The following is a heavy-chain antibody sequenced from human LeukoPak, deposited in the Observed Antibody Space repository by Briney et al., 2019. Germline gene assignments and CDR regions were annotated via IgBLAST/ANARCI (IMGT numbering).Heavy chain of an antibody. J-gene: IGHJ4*02. V-gene: IGHV4-59*08. CDR3: ARHPLRGGFDF. CDR1: GGSISPYY. CDR2: IFHTGDT. Sequence: PSETLSLTCTVSGGSISPYYWSWIRQPPGKGLEWIAYIFHTGDTRYNPFLQSRIIISLDTSKNQFPLKLRSVTAADTALYYCARHPLRGGFDFWGQGALVTVSS.